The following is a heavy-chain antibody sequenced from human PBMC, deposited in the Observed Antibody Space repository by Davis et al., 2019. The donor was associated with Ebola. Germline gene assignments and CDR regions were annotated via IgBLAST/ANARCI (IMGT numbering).Heavy chain of an antibody. CDR3: AKDGQQLAPYFDY. CDR2: ITSSSTYI. V-gene: IGHV3-21*01. CDR1: GFAFSDYD. D-gene: IGHD6-13*01. Sequence: GGSLRLSCAASGFAFSDYDMNWVRQAPGKGLEWVSSITSSSTYIYYADSVRGRFTISRDNAKNSLYLQMNSLRAEDTAVYYCAKDGQQLAPYFDYWGQGTLVTVSS. J-gene: IGHJ4*02.